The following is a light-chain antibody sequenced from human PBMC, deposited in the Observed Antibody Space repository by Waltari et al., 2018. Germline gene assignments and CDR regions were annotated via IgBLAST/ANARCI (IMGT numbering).Light chain of an antibody. Sequence: VLTQPPAESLAPAKTARITCEKNNIGSHNVPWYQQKPGQDLVLVVYDESDRPSEIPERFYGSNSGNTATLTVSRVEAWDEADYYCQVWDTNTDLVVFGGGTKLTVL. CDR3: QVWDTNTDLVV. J-gene: IGLJ2*01. V-gene: IGLV3-21*03. CDR2: DES. CDR1: NIGSHN.